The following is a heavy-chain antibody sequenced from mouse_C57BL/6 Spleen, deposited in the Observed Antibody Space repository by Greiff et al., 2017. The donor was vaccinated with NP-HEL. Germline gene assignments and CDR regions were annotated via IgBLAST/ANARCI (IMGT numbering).Heavy chain of an antibody. Sequence: QVQLQQPGAELVRPGSSVKLSCKASGYTFTSYWMDWVKQRPGQGLEWIGNIYPSDSETHYNQKFKDKDTLTVDKSSSTAYMQLSSLTSEDSAVYYCARKTTVVALDYWGQGTTLTVSS. D-gene: IGHD1-1*01. J-gene: IGHJ2*01. CDR1: GYTFTSYW. CDR2: IYPSDSET. V-gene: IGHV1-61*01. CDR3: ARKTTVVALDY.